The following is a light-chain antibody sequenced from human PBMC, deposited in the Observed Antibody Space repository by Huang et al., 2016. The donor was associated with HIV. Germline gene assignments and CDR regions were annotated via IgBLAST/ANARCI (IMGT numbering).Light chain of an antibody. CDR3: QQRNNWPPWT. CDR2: DAS. CDR1: QSIGSY. J-gene: IGKJ1*01. Sequence: EIVLTQSPATLSLSPGEGATLSCRASQSIGSYLAWYQQRPGQAPRLLIYDASVRATGIPARFCGRGSGTDFTLTISSLEPEDFAVYYCQQRNNWPPWTFGQGTKVELK. V-gene: IGKV3-11*01.